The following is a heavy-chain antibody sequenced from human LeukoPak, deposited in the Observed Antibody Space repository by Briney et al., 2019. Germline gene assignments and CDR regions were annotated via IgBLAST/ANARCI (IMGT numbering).Heavy chain of an antibody. D-gene: IGHD1-26*01. J-gene: IGHJ4*02. V-gene: IGHV3-30-3*01. CDR3: ARGSTGSGTYSTLDY. CDR2: ISYDGSNK. Sequence: GRSLRLSCAASGFTFTSYAVHWVRQAPGKGLEGVAVISYDGSNKYYADSVKGRFTISRDNSKNTLYLQMNSLRAEDTAVYYCARGSTGSGTYSTLDYWGQGTLVTVSS. CDR1: GFTFTSYA.